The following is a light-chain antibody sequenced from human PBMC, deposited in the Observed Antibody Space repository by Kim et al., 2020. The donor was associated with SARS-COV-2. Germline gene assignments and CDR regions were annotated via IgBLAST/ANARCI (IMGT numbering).Light chain of an antibody. CDR2: GTS. J-gene: IGKJ2*01. CDR1: QSVASNH. Sequence: EIVLTQSPGTLSLSPGERATLSCRASQSVASNHLAWFQQKPGQAPRLLIYGTSSRATGIPDRFSASESGTDFTLTISRLEPEDFAVYYYQQYDRSPYTFGQGTKLEI. CDR3: QQYDRSPYT. V-gene: IGKV3-20*01.